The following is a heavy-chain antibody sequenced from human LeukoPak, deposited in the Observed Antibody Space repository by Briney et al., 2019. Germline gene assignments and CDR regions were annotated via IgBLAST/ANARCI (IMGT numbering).Heavy chain of an antibody. J-gene: IGHJ4*02. CDR2: IYHSGST. V-gene: IGHV4-38-2*01. D-gene: IGHD3-22*01. Sequence: PSETLSLTCAVSGYSISSGYYWGWIRQPPGKGLEWIGSIYHSGSTYYNPSLKSRVTISLDTSKNQFSLKLSSVTAADTAVYCCAGDSSGYYYFDYWGQGTLVTVSS. CDR1: GYSISSGYY. CDR3: AGDSSGYYYFDY.